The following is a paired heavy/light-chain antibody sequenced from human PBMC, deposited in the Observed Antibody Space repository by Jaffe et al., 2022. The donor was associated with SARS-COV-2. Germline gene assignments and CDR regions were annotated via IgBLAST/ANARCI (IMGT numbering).Light chain of an antibody. CDR2: SAS. CDR3: QQYNDWPPLT. V-gene: IGKV3-15*01. J-gene: IGKJ4*01. Sequence: EIVMTQSPATLSVSPGEGATLSCRASQSINTKLAWYQQKPGHPPRLLIYSASTRATGVPVRFSGSGSATEFTLTISSLQSEDFAVYYCQQYNDWPPLTFGGGTKVEI. CDR1: QSINTK.
Heavy chain of an antibody. J-gene: IGHJ4*02. CDR2: ISRGGGTA. CDR1: GFIFVTHG. V-gene: IGHV3-48*03. Sequence: EVQLVESGGGLVQPGGSLRLSCAASGFIFVTHGMSWVRLAPGKGLEWVSDISRGGGTAYYADSVKGRFTISRDNAQSSLYLQMDSLRDEDAAVYYCARLAPGISKFFDNWGQGTLVTVSS. CDR3: ARLAPGISKFFDN.